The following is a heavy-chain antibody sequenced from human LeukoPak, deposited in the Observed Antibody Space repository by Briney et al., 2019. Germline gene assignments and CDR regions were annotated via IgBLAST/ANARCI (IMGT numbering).Heavy chain of an antibody. Sequence: PGGSLRLSCAASGFTFDDYGMSWVRQAPGKGLEWVSGINWNGGSTGYADSVKGRFTISRDNAKNSLYLQMNGLRAEDTALYHCARSKLLSSGLAFDIWGQGTMVTVSS. J-gene: IGHJ3*02. CDR1: GFTFDDYG. D-gene: IGHD2-2*01. CDR2: INWNGGST. CDR3: ARSKLLSSGLAFDI. V-gene: IGHV3-20*01.